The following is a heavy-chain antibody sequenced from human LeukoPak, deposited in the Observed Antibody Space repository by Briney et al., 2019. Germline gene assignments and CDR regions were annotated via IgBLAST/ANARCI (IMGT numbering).Heavy chain of an antibody. V-gene: IGHV3-21*01. CDR2: ISSSSSYI. CDR1: GFTFSSSS. D-gene: IGHD6-19*01. Sequence: PGGSLTLSCAASGFTFSSSSMNWVRQAPGKGLEWVSSISSSSSYIYYADSVKGRFTISRDNAKNSLYLQMNSLRAEDTAVYYCARGSGWGREYYFDYWGQGTLVTVSS. CDR3: ARGSGWGREYYFDY. J-gene: IGHJ4*02.